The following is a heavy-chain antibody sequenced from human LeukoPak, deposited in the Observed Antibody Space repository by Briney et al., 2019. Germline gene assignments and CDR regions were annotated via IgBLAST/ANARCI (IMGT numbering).Heavy chain of an antibody. D-gene: IGHD1-26*01. CDR1: GFTLTSYG. V-gene: IGHV3-33*01. CDR2: IWYDGSNK. CDR3: ARDPRQWELLLGAFDI. J-gene: IGHJ3*02. Sequence: GGSLRLSCAPSGFTLTSYGMHWVRQAPGTRREWVAVIWYDGSNKYYADSVKGRFTISRDNSKNTLYLQMNSLGAEDTAVYYCARDPRQWELLLGAFDIWGQGTMVTVSS.